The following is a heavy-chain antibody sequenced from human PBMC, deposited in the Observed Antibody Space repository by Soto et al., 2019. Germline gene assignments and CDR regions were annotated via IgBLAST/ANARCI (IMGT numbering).Heavy chain of an antibody. CDR2: IRSKANSYAT. Sequence: VQLVESGGGLVQPGGSLKLSCAASGFTFSGSAMHWVRQASGKGLEWVGRIRSKANSYATAYAASVKGRFTISRDDSKNTAYLQMNSLKTEDTAVYYCTRQGYCSGGSCYPPGYYYYYMDVWGKGTTVTVSS. CDR1: GFTFSGSA. J-gene: IGHJ6*03. V-gene: IGHV3-73*01. CDR3: TRQGYCSGGSCYPPGYYYYYMDV. D-gene: IGHD2-15*01.